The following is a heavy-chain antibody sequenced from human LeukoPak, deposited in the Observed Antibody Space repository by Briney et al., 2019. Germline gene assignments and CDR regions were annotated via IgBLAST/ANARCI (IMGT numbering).Heavy chain of an antibody. CDR3: AREVTLGYYFDY. CDR2: IYYSGST. Sequence: SETLSLTCTVSGGSISSYYWSWIRQPPGKGLEWIGYIYYSGSTYYNPSLQSRLTISVDTSKNQFSLKLSSVTAADTAVYYCAREVTLGYYFDYWGQGALVAVSS. D-gene: IGHD3-16*01. CDR1: GGSISSYY. V-gene: IGHV4-59*04. J-gene: IGHJ4*02.